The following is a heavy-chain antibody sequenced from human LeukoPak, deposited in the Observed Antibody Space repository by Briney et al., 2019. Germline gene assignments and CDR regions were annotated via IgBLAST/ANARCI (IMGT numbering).Heavy chain of an antibody. J-gene: IGHJ4*02. CDR3: ARSDSGYDYLDY. D-gene: IGHD5-12*01. CDR1: GYTFTIYA. Sequence: ASVKVSCKASGYTFTIYAMQWVRQAPGQRLEWMGWINAGNGNTKLSQKFQDRVTITRDTSASTAYMELSSLRYEDTAIYYCARSDSGYDYLDYWGQGTLVTVSS. V-gene: IGHV1-3*01. CDR2: INAGNGNT.